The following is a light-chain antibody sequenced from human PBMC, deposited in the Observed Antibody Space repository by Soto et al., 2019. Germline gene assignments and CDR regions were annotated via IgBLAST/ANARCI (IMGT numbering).Light chain of an antibody. V-gene: IGKV1-5*01. CDR2: DAS. CDR3: KQYNSL. J-gene: IGKJ1*01. Sequence: DMQMTQSPSILSASVGDRVTITCRASRTINNWLAWYQQKAGKAPKLLIYDASTLESGVPSRFSGSGSGTEFTLTISSLQPDDFATCYCKQYNSLFGQGTKVDIK. CDR1: RTINNW.